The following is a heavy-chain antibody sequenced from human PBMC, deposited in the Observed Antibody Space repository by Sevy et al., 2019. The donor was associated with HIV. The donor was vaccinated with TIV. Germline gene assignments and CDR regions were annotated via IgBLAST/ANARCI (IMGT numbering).Heavy chain of an antibody. Sequence: GESLKISCKGSGYRFTSYWIGWVRQKPGKGLEWMGLIYPGDSDVGYSPTFQGQVTVSADESISTAYLQWSSLKASDTAMYYCARYSGSYSSYYYFDFWGQGTLVTVSS. D-gene: IGHD1-26*01. CDR1: GYRFTSYW. J-gene: IGHJ4*02. CDR2: IYPGDSDV. V-gene: IGHV5-51*01. CDR3: ARYSGSYSSYYYFDF.